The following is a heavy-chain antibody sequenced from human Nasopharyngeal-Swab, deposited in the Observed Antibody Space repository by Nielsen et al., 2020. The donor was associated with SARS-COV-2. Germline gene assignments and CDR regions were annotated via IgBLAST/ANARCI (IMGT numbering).Heavy chain of an antibody. D-gene: IGHD3-22*01. CDR1: GYTFTSYY. CDR2: INPSGGST. CDR3: ARGRDYYDSSGYYEGSDYYYGMDV. V-gene: IGHV1-46*01. Sequence: ASVKVSCKASGYTFTSYYMQWVRQAPGQGLEWMGIINPSGGSTSYAQKFQGRVTMTRDTSTSTVYMELSSLRSEDTAVYYCARGRDYYDSSGYYEGSDYYYGMDVWGQGTTVTVSS. J-gene: IGHJ6*02.